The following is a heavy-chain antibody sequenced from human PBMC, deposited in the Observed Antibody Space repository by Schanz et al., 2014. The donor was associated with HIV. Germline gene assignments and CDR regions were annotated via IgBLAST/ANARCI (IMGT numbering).Heavy chain of an antibody. J-gene: IGHJ3*01. Sequence: QVQLQESGPGLVKPSQTLSLTCTVSGGSISGRYWSWIRQAPGKGLEWVGYIYYIGTTNYNPSLKSRVTISVDTSKDQFSLKLSSVTAADMAVYYCAGRGVILNAVDVWGQGTMVTVSS. V-gene: IGHV4-59*11. CDR2: IYYIGTT. CDR1: GGSISGRY. D-gene: IGHD2-21*01. CDR3: AGRGVILNAVDV.